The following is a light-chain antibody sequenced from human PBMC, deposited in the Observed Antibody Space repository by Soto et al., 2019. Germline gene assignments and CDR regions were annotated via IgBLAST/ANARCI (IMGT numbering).Light chain of an antibody. CDR2: DAS. CDR1: QSISSW. J-gene: IGKJ1*01. CDR3: QQYNSYPWT. Sequence: DIQMTQSPSTLSASVGDRVTITCRASQSISSWLAWYQQKPGKATKLLIYDASSLESGVPSRFSGSGSGIEFALTISTLQPDDFATYYCQQYNSYPWTFGQGTKVEIK. V-gene: IGKV1-5*01.